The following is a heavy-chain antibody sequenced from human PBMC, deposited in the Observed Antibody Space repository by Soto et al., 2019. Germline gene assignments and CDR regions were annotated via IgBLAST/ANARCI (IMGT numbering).Heavy chain of an antibody. D-gene: IGHD4-17*01. J-gene: IGHJ4*02. CDR3: ARASVTTGGFDF. CDR1: GDSMSSGNYY. Sequence: QVQLRESGPGLVKPSQTLSLTCTVAGDSMSSGNYYWSWLRQHPGKGLEWIGYIDYSGNAYYTPSLKRRVTLSLDTSKNQFSLKLNSVTAADTAVYYCARASVTTGGFDFWCQGTLVTVSS. CDR2: IDYSGNA. V-gene: IGHV4-31*03.